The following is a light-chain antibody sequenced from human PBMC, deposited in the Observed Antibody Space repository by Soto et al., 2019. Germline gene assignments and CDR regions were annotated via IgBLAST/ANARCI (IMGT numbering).Light chain of an antibody. V-gene: IGKV3-15*01. J-gene: IGKJ1*01. CDR1: QSVSSN. CDR2: GGS. CDR3: QQYNNWPRT. Sequence: EIVMTQSPATLSVSPGERAALSCRASQSVSSNLAWYQQKPGQAPRLLIYGGSTRATGIPARFSGSGSGTEFSLTISSLQSEDFAVYYCQQYNNWPRTFGQGTKVEIK.